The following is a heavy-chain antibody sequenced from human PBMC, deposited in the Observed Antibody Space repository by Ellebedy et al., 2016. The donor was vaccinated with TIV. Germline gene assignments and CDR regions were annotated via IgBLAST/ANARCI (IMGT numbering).Heavy chain of an antibody. J-gene: IGHJ4*02. CDR1: GFTFTNYW. Sequence: PGGSLRLSCAASGFTFTNYWPSWVRQAPGKGLEWVANIKQDGSEKDYVDSVKGRFTISRDNAKNSLYLQMNSLRAEDTAVYYCAREGVGGFDYWGQGTLVTVSS. V-gene: IGHV3-7*03. CDR3: AREGVGGFDY. CDR2: IKQDGSEK. D-gene: IGHD3-10*01.